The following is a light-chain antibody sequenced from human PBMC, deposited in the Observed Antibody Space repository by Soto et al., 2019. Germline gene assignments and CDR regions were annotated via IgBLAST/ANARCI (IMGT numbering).Light chain of an antibody. CDR1: QSVDTNY. Sequence: EIVLTQSPDTLSLSPGERATLSCRASQSVDTNYLAWYQQTPGEPPRLLIYGASSRATGIPDRFSGSGSETDFTLTISRLESEDFAVYYCQQYSGSPLYTFGQGTKLEIK. V-gene: IGKV3-20*01. CDR3: QQYSGSPLYT. CDR2: GAS. J-gene: IGKJ2*01.